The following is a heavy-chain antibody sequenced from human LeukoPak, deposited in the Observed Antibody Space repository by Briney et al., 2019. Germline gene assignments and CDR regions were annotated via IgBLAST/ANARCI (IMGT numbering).Heavy chain of an antibody. CDR1: GGTFSSYA. CDR3: ARGSIAARVSFYY. J-gene: IGHJ4*02. D-gene: IGHD6-6*01. V-gene: IGHV1-69*05. CDR2: IIPIFGTA. Sequence: SVKVSCKASGGTFSSYAISWVRQAPGQGLEWMGRIIPIFGTANYAQKFQGRVTITTDESTSTAYMELSSLRSEDTAVYYCARGSIAARVSFYYWGQETLVTVSS.